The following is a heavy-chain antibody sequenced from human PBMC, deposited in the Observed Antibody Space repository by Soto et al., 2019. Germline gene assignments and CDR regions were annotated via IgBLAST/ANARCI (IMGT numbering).Heavy chain of an antibody. CDR2: ISSSSSYI. CDR1: GFTFSSYS. Sequence: GGSLRLSCAASGFTFSSYSMNWVRQAPGKGLEWVSSISSSSSYIYYADSVKGRFTISRDNAKNSLYLQMNSLRAEDTAVYYCTTADVMSSPYYFDYWGQGTLVTVSS. J-gene: IGHJ4*02. D-gene: IGHD2-21*01. CDR3: TTADVMSSPYYFDY. V-gene: IGHV3-21*01.